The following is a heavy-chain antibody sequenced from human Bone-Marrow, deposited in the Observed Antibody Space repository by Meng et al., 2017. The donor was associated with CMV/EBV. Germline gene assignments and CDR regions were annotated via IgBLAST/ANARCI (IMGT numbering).Heavy chain of an antibody. Sequence: GESLKISCAASGFTFDDYGMSWVRQAPGKGLEWVSGINWNGGSTGYADSVKGRFTISRDNAKNSLYLQMNSLRADDTALYYCARGSGGYYYYGMDVWGQGTTVTVSS. V-gene: IGHV3-20*04. CDR3: ARGSGGYYYYGMDV. J-gene: IGHJ6*02. CDR1: GFTFDDYG. CDR2: INWNGGST. D-gene: IGHD3-3*01.